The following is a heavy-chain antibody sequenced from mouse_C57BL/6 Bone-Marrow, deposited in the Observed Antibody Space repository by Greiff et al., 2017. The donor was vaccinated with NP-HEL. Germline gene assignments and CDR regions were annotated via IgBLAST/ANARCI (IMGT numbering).Heavy chain of an antibody. CDR1: GYSITSGYD. D-gene: IGHD2-1*01. V-gene: IGHV3-1*01. Sequence: EVQLQQSGPGMVKPSQSLSLTCTVTGYSITSGYDWHWIRHFPGNKLEWMGYISYSGSTNYNPSLKSRISITHDTSKNHFFLKLNSVTTEDTATYYCAREGNYVGFDYWGQGTTLTVSS. J-gene: IGHJ2*01. CDR2: ISYSGST. CDR3: AREGNYVGFDY.